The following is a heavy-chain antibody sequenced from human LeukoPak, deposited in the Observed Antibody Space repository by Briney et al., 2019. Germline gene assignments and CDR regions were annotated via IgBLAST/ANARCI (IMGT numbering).Heavy chain of an antibody. J-gene: IGHJ5*02. CDR1: GGSISSYY. V-gene: IGHV4-59*08. CDR3: ARGGRGSRWLDP. Sequence: KTSETLSLTCTVSGGSISSYYWSWIRQPPGKGLEWIGYIYYSGSTNYNPSLKSRVAISVDTSKNQFSLKLSSVTAADTAVYYCARGGRGSRWLDPWGQGTLVTVSS. D-gene: IGHD5-12*01. CDR2: IYYSGST.